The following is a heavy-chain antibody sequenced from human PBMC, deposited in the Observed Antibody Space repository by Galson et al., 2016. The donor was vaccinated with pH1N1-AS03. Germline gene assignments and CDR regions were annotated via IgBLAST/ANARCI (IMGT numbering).Heavy chain of an antibody. CDR1: GYTFAYYY. Sequence: SVKVSCKASGYTFAYYYVHWVRQAPGQGLEWMGWINPSSGGTKFAQKFQGTVSMTTDTSTRTAYMELSRLRSDDKAVYYCARGGGSALDSWGQGTLVTVSS. D-gene: IGHD1-26*01. V-gene: IGHV1-2*02. CDR3: ARGGGSALDS. J-gene: IGHJ4*02. CDR2: INPSSGGT.